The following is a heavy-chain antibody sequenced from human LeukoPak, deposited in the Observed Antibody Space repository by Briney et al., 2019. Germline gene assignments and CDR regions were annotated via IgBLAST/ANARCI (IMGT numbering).Heavy chain of an antibody. CDR2: ISWNSGSI. Sequence: GRSLRLSCAASGFTFDDYAMHWVRQAPGKGLEWVSGISWNSGSIGYADSVKGRFTISRDNAKDSLYLQMNSLRAEDTALYYCAKDSDGYVDYWGQGTLVTVSS. V-gene: IGHV3-9*01. J-gene: IGHJ4*02. CDR1: GFTFDDYA. CDR3: AKDSDGYVDY.